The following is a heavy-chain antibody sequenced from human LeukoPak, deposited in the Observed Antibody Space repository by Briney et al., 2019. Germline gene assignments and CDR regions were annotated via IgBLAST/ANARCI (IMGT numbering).Heavy chain of an antibody. V-gene: IGHV4-39*01. Sequence: SETLSLTCTVSGGSISTSSYYWAWIRQSPGKGLEWIGSIYFSGSTYYNPSLKSRVSMSVDTSNNQFSLKVTSVTAADTAVYYCASYYGADSGYWGQGTLVTVSS. J-gene: IGHJ4*02. CDR3: ASYYGADSGY. CDR2: IYFSGST. D-gene: IGHD1-26*01. CDR1: GGSISTSSYY.